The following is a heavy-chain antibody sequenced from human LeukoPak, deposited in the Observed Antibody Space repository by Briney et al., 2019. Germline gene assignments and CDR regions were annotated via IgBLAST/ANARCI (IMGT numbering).Heavy chain of an antibody. CDR1: GGSISTSSNY. J-gene: IGHJ4*02. V-gene: IGHV4-39*07. CDR3: ARTLWFGAYYFDY. CDR2: IYYSGST. D-gene: IGHD3-10*01. Sequence: PSETLSLTCTVSGGSISTSSNYWGWIRQPPGKGLEWIGSIYYSGSTYYNPSLKSRVTISVDTSKNQFSLKLSSVTAADTAVYYCARTLWFGAYYFDYWGQGTLVTVSS.